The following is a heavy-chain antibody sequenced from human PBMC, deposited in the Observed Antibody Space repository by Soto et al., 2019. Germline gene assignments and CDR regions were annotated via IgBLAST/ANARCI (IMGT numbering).Heavy chain of an antibody. CDR3: ARASRCKSEYECFAWLDF. J-gene: IGHJ4*02. CDR1: GGSISSLY. D-gene: IGHD6-6*01. Sequence: SETLSLTCTVSGGSISSLYWAWIRQPAGKGPEWIGRIFPSGDSNYNPSLPSRVSMSLDTSKNEFSLTMSSVTAADTAVYYCARASRCKSEYECFAWLDFWGQGILVTVSS. V-gene: IGHV4-4*07. CDR2: IFPSGDS.